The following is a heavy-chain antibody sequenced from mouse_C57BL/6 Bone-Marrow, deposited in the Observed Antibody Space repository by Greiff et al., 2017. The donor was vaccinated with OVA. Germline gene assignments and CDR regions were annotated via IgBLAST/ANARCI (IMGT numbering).Heavy chain of an antibody. J-gene: IGHJ3*01. V-gene: IGHV14-3*01. Sequence: EVQMVESVAELVRPGASVKLSCTASGFNIKNTYMHWVKQRPEQGLEWIGRIDPANGNTKYAPKFQGKATITADTSSNTAYLQLSSLTSEDTAIYYCAVYYYGGAWFAYWGQGTLVTVSA. D-gene: IGHD1-1*01. CDR1: GFNIKNTY. CDR2: IDPANGNT. CDR3: AVYYYGGAWFAY.